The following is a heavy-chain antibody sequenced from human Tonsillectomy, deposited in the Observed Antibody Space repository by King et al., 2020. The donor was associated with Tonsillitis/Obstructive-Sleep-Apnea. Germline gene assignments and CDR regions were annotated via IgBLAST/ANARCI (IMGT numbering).Heavy chain of an antibody. CDR2: INHSGST. D-gene: IGHD4-17*01. CDR3: ARRTYYGDYLNWFDP. CDR1: GGSFSGYY. Sequence: VQLQQWGAGLLKPSETLSLTCAVYGGSFSGYYWSWIRQPPGKGLEWIGEINHSGSTNYNPSLKSRVTISVDTSKNQFSLKLSSVTAADTAVYYCARRTYYGDYLNWFDPWGQGTLVTVSS. J-gene: IGHJ5*02. V-gene: IGHV4-34*01.